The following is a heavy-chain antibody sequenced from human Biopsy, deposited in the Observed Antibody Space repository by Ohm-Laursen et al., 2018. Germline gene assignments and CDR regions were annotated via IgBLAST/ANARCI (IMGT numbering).Heavy chain of an antibody. J-gene: IGHJ4*02. V-gene: IGHV3-23*01. CDR1: GFTFSNYA. CDR3: AKPADSYGSEFYFDY. CDR2: ISGSGGRT. Sequence: GSLRLSCAASGFTFSNYAMSWVRQAPGKGLEWVSGISGSGGRTYYAESMKGRFTISRDNSKKTVYLQMNSLRAEDTAVYYCAKPADSYGSEFYFDYWGQGTLVTVSS. D-gene: IGHD4-17*01.